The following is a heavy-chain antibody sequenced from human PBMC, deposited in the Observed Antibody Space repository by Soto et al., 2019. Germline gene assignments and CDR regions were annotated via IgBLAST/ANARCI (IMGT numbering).Heavy chain of an antibody. CDR2: ISYSGST. D-gene: IGHD3-22*01. CDR3: ARGRPYDTSGFSPHYGLDV. Sequence: WTWIRQHPGKGLEWIGHISYSGSTDYNPSLESRVTISVDTSKNQLSLKLRSVTAADTAVYYCARGRPYDTSGFSPHYGLDVWGQGTTVPVSS. J-gene: IGHJ6*02. V-gene: IGHV4-31*02.